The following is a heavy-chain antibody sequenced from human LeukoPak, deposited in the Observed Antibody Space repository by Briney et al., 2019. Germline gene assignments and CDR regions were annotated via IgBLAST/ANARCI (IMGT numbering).Heavy chain of an antibody. Sequence: GGSLPVSCAASGFTFTSYSMNWIRQAPGKGLDWVSSISSSSSYIYFADAVKGRFTISRDNAKNSLYLQMNSLRAEDTAVYYCASDVVGAPLADYWGQGTLLHVPS. CDR3: ASDVVGAPLADY. CDR1: GFTFTSYS. CDR2: ISSSSSYI. J-gene: IGHJ4*02. V-gene: IGHV3-21*01. D-gene: IGHD2-15*01.